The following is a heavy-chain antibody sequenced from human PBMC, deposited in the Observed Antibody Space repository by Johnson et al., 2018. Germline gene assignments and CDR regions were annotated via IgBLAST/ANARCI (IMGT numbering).Heavy chain of an antibody. J-gene: IGHJ3*02. Sequence: VQLVESGGGLVQPGGSLRLSCVVSGFTFSKYWMSWVRQAPGKGLEWVANIKQDGSDKGYVDSVKGRFSISRDNAKNSVYMPMNNLRVEDTAVYYCTAEWDGFDMWGQGTLVTFSS. CDR2: IKQDGSDK. V-gene: IGHV3-7*01. CDR1: GFTFSKYW. CDR3: TAEWDGFDM.